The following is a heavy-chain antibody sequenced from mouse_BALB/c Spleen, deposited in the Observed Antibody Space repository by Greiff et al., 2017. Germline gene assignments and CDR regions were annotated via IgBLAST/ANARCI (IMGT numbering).Heavy chain of an antibody. V-gene: IGHV14-4*02. J-gene: IGHJ4*01. D-gene: IGHD2-10*02. CDR1: GFNIKDYY. CDR2: IDPENGDT. Sequence: VQLQQSGAELVRSGASVKLSCTASGFNIKDYYMHWVKQRPEQGLEWIGWIDPENGDTEYAPKFQGKATMTADTSSNTAYLQLSSLTSEDTAVYYCNVPLYGNYYAMDYWGQGTSVTVSS. CDR3: NVPLYGNYYAMDY.